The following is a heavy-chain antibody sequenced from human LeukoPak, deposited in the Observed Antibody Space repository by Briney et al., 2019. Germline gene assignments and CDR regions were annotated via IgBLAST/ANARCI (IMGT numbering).Heavy chain of an antibody. J-gene: IGHJ5*02. D-gene: IGHD3-16*02. Sequence: PSETLSLTCTVSGGSISSSSYYWGWIRQPPGKGQEWIGSIYYSGSTYYNPSLKSRVTISVDTSKNQFSLKLSSVTAADTAVYYCARHPDDYVWGSYRPNWFDPWGQGTLVTVSS. CDR2: IYYSGST. CDR1: GGSISSSSYY. V-gene: IGHV4-39*01. CDR3: ARHPDDYVWGSYRPNWFDP.